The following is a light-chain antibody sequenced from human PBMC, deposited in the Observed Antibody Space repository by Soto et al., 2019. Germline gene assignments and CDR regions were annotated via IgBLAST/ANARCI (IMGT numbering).Light chain of an antibody. CDR3: QTWGTGIQV. CDR2: LNSDGSH. CDR1: SGHSSYA. J-gene: IGLJ1*01. Sequence: QPVLTQSHSASASLGASVKLTCTLSSGHSSYAIAWHQQQPEKGSRYLMKLNSDGSHSKGDGIPDRFSGSSSGAERYLTISSHQSEDEADYSCQTWGTGIQVFGTGTKLTVL. V-gene: IGLV4-69*01.